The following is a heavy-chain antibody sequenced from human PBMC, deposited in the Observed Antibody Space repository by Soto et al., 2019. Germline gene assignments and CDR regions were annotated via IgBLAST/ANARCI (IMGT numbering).Heavy chain of an antibody. Sequence: ASVKVSCKASGYTFTGYYMHWVRQAPGQGLEGMGWINPNSGGTNYAQKFQGRVTMTRDTSISTAYMELSRLRSDDTAVYYCARDTPKSSGWYEVQHWGQGTLATVAS. CDR2: INPNSGGT. CDR1: GYTFTGYY. CDR3: ARDTPKSSGWYEVQH. J-gene: IGHJ1*01. V-gene: IGHV1-2*02. D-gene: IGHD6-19*01.